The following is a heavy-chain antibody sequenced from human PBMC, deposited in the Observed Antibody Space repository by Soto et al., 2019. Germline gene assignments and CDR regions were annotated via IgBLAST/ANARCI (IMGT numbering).Heavy chain of an antibody. J-gene: IGHJ5*01. CDR3: VRLIGNSWLDF. CDR1: GDSVSSSSVT. V-gene: IGHV6-1*01. Sequence: QVQLQQSEPGLVKPSQTLSLTCAISGDSVSSSSVTWNWIRQSPSRGLEWLGRTYYRSKWYNDYAESVKSRITINPDTSKNQFSLHLNSVTPEDTAVYYCVRLIGNSWLDFWGQGTLVTVSP. D-gene: IGHD1-26*01. CDR2: TYYRSKWYN.